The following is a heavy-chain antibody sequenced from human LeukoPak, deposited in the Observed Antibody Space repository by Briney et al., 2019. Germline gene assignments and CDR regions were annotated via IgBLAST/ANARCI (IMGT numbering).Heavy chain of an antibody. CDR2: ISGSGAGT. V-gene: IGHV3-23*01. J-gene: IGHJ4*02. CDR3: VTSSSYY. Sequence: GGSLRLSCSASGFTFSSDAMSWVRQAPGKGLEWVSAISGSGAGTHYADSVKGRFTISRDTSKNTLYLQMDSLRADDTAVYYCVTSSSYYWGQGTLVTVSS. D-gene: IGHD6-6*01. CDR1: GFTFSSDA.